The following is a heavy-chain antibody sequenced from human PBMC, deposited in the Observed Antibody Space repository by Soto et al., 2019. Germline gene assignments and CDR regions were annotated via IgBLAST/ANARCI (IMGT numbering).Heavy chain of an antibody. J-gene: IGHJ4*02. CDR3: AKDLPRRDVYRLFDY. D-gene: IGHD3-10*02. CDR1: GFSFDDYT. CDR2: ITWNSGTI. Sequence: EVQLVESGGGLVQPGRSLRLSCAASGFSFDDYTMHWVRQDPGKGLEWVSGITWNSGTIAYADSVKGRFTISRDNAKNALYLQMNSLRPEDTALYYCAKDLPRRDVYRLFDYWGQGTLVTVSS. V-gene: IGHV3-9*01.